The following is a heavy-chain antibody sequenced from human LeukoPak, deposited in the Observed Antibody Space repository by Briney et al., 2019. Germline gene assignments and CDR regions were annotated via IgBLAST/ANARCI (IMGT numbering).Heavy chain of an antibody. CDR1: GFTFSSYA. D-gene: IGHD3-9*01. Sequence: GGSLRLSCAASGFTFSSYAMSWVRQAPGKGLEWVSAISGSGGSTYYADSVKGRFTISRDNSKNTLYLQMNSLRAEDTAVYYCAKASAYYDILTGYYSGYFDYWGQGTLVTVSS. CDR3: AKASAYYDILTGYYSGYFDY. CDR2: ISGSGGST. V-gene: IGHV3-23*01. J-gene: IGHJ4*02.